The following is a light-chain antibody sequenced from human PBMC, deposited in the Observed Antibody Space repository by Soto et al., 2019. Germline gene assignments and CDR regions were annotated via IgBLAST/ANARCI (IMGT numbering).Light chain of an antibody. CDR1: SSDVGGYNY. J-gene: IGLJ2*01. V-gene: IGLV2-11*01. Sequence: QSALTQPRSVSRSPGQSVTISCTGTSSDVGGYNYVSWYQQHPGKAPKLMIYDVSKRPSGVPDRFSGSKSGNTASLTISGLQAEDEADYYGCSYAGSVVFGGGTKLTVL. CDR3: CSYAGSVV. CDR2: DVS.